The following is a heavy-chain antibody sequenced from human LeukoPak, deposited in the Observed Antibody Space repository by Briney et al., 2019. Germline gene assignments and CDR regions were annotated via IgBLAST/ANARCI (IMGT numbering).Heavy chain of an antibody. CDR3: AKDQDNVVVPAATHFDH. CDR1: GFTFSSYG. Sequence: PGGSLRLSCAASGFTFSSYGMHWVRQAPGKGLEWVAVIWYDGSNKYYADSVKGRFTISRDNSKNTLYLQMNSLRAEDTAVYYCAKDQDNVVVPAATHFDHWGQGTLVTVSS. V-gene: IGHV3-33*06. D-gene: IGHD2-2*01. CDR2: IWYDGSNK. J-gene: IGHJ4*02.